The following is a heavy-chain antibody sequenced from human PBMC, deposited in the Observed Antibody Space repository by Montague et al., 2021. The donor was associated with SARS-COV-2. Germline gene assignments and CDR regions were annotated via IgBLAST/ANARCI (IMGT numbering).Heavy chain of an antibody. CDR3: ARGQVTISGVLSFIPGAGRLDD. CDR2: INHSGSA. D-gene: IGHD3-3*01. Sequence: SETLSLTCAVYSGSFSDYYWSWIRQSPGKGLEWIGEINHSGSAIYNPSLKGGVTLSRDTSKNQFSLKLQSVTPADTAVYYCARGQVTISGVLSFIPGAGRLDDWGQGTSVTVSS. V-gene: IGHV4-34*01. CDR1: SGSFSDYY. J-gene: IGHJ3*01.